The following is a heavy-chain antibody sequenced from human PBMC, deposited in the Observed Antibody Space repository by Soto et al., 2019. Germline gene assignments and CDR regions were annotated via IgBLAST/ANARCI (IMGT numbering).Heavy chain of an antibody. V-gene: IGHV3-30*18. CDR1: GFTFSSYG. J-gene: IGHJ4*02. CDR3: AKDGVQLGISM. D-gene: IGHD7-27*01. CDR2: ISYDGSNK. Sequence: GGSLRLSCAASGFTFSSYGMHWVRQAPGKGLEWVAVISYDGSNKYYADSVKGRFTISRDNSKNTLYLQMNSLRAEDTAVYYCAKDGVQLGISMWGQGTLVTVSS.